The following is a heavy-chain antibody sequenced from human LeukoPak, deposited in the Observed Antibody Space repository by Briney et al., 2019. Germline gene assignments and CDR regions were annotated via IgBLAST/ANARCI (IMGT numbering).Heavy chain of an antibody. D-gene: IGHD5-12*01. CDR2: IYTSGST. Sequence: SETLSLTCAVYGGSFSGYYWSWIRQPAGKGLEWIGRIYTSGSTNYNPSLKSRVTISVDTSKNQFSLKLSSVTAADTAVYYCARDGYDFGVFDIWGQGTMVTVSS. CDR3: ARDGYDFGVFDI. CDR1: GGSFSGYY. V-gene: IGHV4-4*07. J-gene: IGHJ3*02.